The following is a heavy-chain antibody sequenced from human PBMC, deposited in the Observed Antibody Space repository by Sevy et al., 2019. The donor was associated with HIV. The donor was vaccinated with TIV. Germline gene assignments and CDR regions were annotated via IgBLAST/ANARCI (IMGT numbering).Heavy chain of an antibody. CDR1: GGSISSSSYY. CDR2: LYYSGNT. J-gene: IGHJ4*02. V-gene: IGHV4-39*01. CDR3: ARGQWLPHFDY. D-gene: IGHD6-19*01. Sequence: SETLSLTCTVSGGSISSSSYYWGWIRQPPGKGRGGIGGLYYSGNTYYNPSVKSRVTISADTSKNQFSLKLSSVTAADTAVYYCARGQWLPHFDYWGQGTLVTVSS.